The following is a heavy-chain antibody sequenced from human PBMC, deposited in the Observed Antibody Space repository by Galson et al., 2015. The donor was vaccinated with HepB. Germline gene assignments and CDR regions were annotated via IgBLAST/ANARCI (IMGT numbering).Heavy chain of an antibody. J-gene: IGHJ4*02. D-gene: IGHD3-22*01. CDR2: TLYDGSNK. CDR3: ARGLSIFDSRGYRNDY. CDR1: GFTFSNYA. Sequence: LRLSCAASGFTFSNYAMHWVRQAPGKGLEWVAFTLYDGSNKYYADSVKGRFGISRGNSKNTLYLQMNSLRAEDTAVYYCARGLSIFDSRGYRNDYWGQGTLVTVSS. V-gene: IGHV3-30*09.